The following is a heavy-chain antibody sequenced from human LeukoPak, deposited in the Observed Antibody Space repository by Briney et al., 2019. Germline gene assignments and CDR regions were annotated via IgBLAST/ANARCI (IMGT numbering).Heavy chain of an antibody. D-gene: IGHD2-15*01. Sequence: GGSLRLSCSNSWFSFSSLCISLVRPAPGKGLEWGSAFGSSDDGRYYAASVRGRFTISRDTSRSTLYLQMNSLRAEDAAVYYCAKAPVTSCRGAFCYPFDYWGQGTLVTVSS. J-gene: IGHJ4*02. CDR3: AKAPVTSCRGAFCYPFDY. V-gene: IGHV3-23*01. CDR2: FGSSDDGR. CDR1: WFSFSSLC.